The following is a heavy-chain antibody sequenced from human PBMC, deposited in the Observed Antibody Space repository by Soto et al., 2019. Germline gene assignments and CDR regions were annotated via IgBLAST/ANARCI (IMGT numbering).Heavy chain of an antibody. V-gene: IGHV1-3*01. J-gene: IGHJ3*02. CDR3: ARVGVATLYAFDI. D-gene: IGHD5-12*01. CDR2: INAGNGNT. CDR1: GYTFTSYA. Sequence: RASVKVSCKASGYTFTSYAMHWVRQAPGQRLEWMGWINAGNGNTKYSQKFQGRVTITRDTSASTAYMELSSLRSEDTAVYYCARVGVATLYAFDIWGQGTMVTVSS.